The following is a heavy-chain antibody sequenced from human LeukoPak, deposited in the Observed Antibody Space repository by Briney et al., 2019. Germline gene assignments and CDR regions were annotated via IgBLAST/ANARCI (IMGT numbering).Heavy chain of an antibody. Sequence: GGSLRLSCAASGFTFSSYEMNWVRQAPGKGLEWVSYISSSGSTIYYADSVKGRFTISRDNSKNTLYLQMNSLRAEDTAVYYCAKVEYYYDSSGYYYPDYFDYWGQGTLVTVSS. CDR1: GFTFSSYE. D-gene: IGHD3-22*01. J-gene: IGHJ4*02. CDR3: AKVEYYYDSSGYYYPDYFDY. V-gene: IGHV3-48*03. CDR2: ISSSGSTI.